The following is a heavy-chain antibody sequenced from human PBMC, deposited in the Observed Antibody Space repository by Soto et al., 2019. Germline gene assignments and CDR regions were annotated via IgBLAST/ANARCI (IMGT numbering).Heavy chain of an antibody. CDR1: GFTFSDYW. Sequence: PGGSLRLSCAASGFTFSDYWMHWVRQAPGKGLEWVSRIKNDGTGAIDADSVKGRLSISRDNAKNTLYLQMNSLRVEDTAVYFCLRGYGYHYDGNGYLGRLWGQGTLVTVSS. V-gene: IGHV3-74*01. CDR2: IKNDGTGA. D-gene: IGHD3-22*01. CDR3: LRGYGYHYDGNGYLGRL. J-gene: IGHJ4*02.